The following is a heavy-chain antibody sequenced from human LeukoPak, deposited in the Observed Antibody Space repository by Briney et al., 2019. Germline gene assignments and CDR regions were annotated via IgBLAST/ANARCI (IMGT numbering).Heavy chain of an antibody. CDR3: ASSSSSWYWDRFDY. V-gene: IGHV4-59*01. J-gene: IGHJ4*02. Sequence: SETLSLTCTVSAGSICSYYWSWIRQPPGKGLEWIGYIYNSGSTNYNPSLKSRVTISVDTSKSQFSLKLSSVTAADTAVYYCASSSSSWYWDRFDYWGQGTLVTVSS. CDR2: IYNSGST. CDR1: AGSICSYY. D-gene: IGHD6-13*01.